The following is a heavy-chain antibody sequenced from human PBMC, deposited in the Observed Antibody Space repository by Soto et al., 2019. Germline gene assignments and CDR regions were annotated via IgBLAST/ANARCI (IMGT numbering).Heavy chain of an antibody. J-gene: IGHJ3*02. D-gene: IGHD2-2*01. V-gene: IGHV1-18*04. CDR2: ISAYNGNT. CDR3: ARDWVVVVPDADAFDI. Sequence: ASVKVSCKASGYTFTSYGISWVRQAPGQGLEWMGWISAYNGNTNYAQKLQGRVTMTTDTSTSTAYMELRSLRSDDTAVYYCARDWVVVVPDADAFDIWGQGTMVTVSS. CDR1: GYTFTSYG.